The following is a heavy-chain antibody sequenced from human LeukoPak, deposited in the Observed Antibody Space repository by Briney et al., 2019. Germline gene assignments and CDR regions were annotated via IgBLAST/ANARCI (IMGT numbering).Heavy chain of an antibody. J-gene: IGHJ4*02. CDR2: IYHSGIT. D-gene: IGHD2-2*01. CDR3: ASGTYCSSTSCYGPGSPFDY. V-gene: IGHV4-4*02. Sequence: SETLSLTCAVSGGSISSSNWWSWVRQPPGKGLEWIGEIYHSGITNYNPSLKSRVTISVDKSKNQFSLRLSSVTAADTAVYYCASGTYCSSTSCYGPGSPFDYWGQGTLVTVSS. CDR1: GGSISSSNW.